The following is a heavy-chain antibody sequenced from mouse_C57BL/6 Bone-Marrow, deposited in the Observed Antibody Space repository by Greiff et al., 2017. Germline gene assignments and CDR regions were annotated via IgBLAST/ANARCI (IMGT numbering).Heavy chain of an antibody. Sequence: EVKLVESGGGLVKPGGSLKLSCAASGFTFSSYAMSWVRQTPEKRLEWVATISDGGSYTYYPDNVKGRFTISRDNAKNNLYLQMSHLKSEDTAMYYCARRDYSNTWFAYWGQGTLGTVSA. J-gene: IGHJ3*01. D-gene: IGHD2-5*01. CDR3: ARRDYSNTWFAY. V-gene: IGHV5-4*03. CDR1: GFTFSSYA. CDR2: ISDGGSYT.